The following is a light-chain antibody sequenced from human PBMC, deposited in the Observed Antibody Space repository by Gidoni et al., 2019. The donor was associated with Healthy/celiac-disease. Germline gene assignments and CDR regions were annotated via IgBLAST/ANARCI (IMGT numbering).Light chain of an antibody. CDR1: KLGDKY. J-gene: IGLJ2*01. Sequence: SYELTQPPSVSVSPGKTASITCSGDKLGDKYACWYQQKPGQSPVLVISQDSKRPSGIPERFSGSNSGNTATLTISGTQAMDEADYYCQAWDSSTGVFGGGTKLTVL. V-gene: IGLV3-1*01. CDR3: QAWDSSTGV. CDR2: QDS.